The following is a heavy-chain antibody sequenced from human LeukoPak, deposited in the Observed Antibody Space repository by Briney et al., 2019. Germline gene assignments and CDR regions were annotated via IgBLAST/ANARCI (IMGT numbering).Heavy chain of an antibody. CDR3: TTLSWFDP. CDR1: GYTLTEFS. J-gene: IGHJ5*02. D-gene: IGHD2/OR15-2a*01. Sequence: ASVKVSCNVSGYTLTEFSMHWVRQAPGKGLEWMGGFDPEDGERLYAQKFQGRVTMTEDRSTGTAYMELCSLRSEDTAVYYCTTLSWFDPWGQGTLVTVSS. CDR2: FDPEDGER. V-gene: IGHV1-24*01.